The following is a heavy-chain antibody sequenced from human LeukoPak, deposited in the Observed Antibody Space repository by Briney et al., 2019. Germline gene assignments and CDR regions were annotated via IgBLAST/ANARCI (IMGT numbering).Heavy chain of an antibody. Sequence: GGSLRLSCAASGFTFSSYAMNWVRQAPGKGLEGGLGISDSGGSTYYADSVKGRFTISRDNSKNTLYLQMNSLRADDTAVYYCAKGAGGNGSDRIWGQGTLVTVSS. J-gene: IGHJ4*02. CDR2: ISDSGGST. V-gene: IGHV3-23*01. CDR1: GFTFSSYA. CDR3: AKGAGGNGSDRI. D-gene: IGHD2-15*01.